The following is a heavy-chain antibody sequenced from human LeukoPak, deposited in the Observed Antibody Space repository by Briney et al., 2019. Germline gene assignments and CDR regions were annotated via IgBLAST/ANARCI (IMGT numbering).Heavy chain of an antibody. CDR3: ARGTVTMVDY. D-gene: IGHD3-10*01. V-gene: IGHV3-66*01. J-gene: IGHJ4*02. CDR1: GFTVSGNY. CDR2: IYSGGST. Sequence: GGSLRLSCAASGFTVSGNYMSWVRQAPGRGLEWVSVIYSGGSTYYADSVKGRFTISRDNSKNTLFLQMNSLRAGDTAVYYCARGTVTMVDYWGQGTLVTVSS.